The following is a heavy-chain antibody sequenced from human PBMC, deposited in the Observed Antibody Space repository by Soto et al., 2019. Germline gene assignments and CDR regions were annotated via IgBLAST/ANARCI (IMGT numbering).Heavy chain of an antibody. V-gene: IGHV3-23*01. D-gene: IGHD6-19*01. CDR1: GFFFSSYT. Sequence: EVQLLESGGGLVQPGGSLRLSCVGSGFFFSSYTMTWVRQAPGKGLEWVSSFSATSENTYYADSVRGRFTISRDNSQNTLFLQMNSLPAEDTAMYYCAKARDQQWVRLPFDYWGQGILVIVS. CDR3: AKARDQQWVRLPFDY. CDR2: FSATSENT. J-gene: IGHJ4*02.